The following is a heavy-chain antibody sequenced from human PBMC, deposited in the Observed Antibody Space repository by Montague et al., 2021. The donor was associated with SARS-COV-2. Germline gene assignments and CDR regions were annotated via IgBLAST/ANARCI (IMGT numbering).Heavy chain of an antibody. CDR2: IYHTGST. CDR3: ARDLSRAFCEGDSCYSENWFAP. J-gene: IGHJ5*02. CDR1: GGSISSYY. D-gene: IGHD2-15*01. Sequence: SETLSLTCTVSGGSISSYYWTWIRQPPGKGLEWLAYIYHTGSTKYNPSLNSRATMSIDTSKNQFSLKLTSVTAADTAIYYCARDLSRAFCEGDSCYSENWFAPWGQGILVGVSS. V-gene: IGHV4-59*01.